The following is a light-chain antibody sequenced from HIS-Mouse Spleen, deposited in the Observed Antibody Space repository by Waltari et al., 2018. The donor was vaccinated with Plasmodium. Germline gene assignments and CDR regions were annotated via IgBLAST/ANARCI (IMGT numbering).Light chain of an antibody. CDR2: KDS. CDR3: QAWDSSTAV. J-gene: IGLJ3*02. Sequence: SYELTQPPSVSVSPGQTASITCSGDKLGDKYACWYQQKPGQSPVLVIYKDSKRPSGIPGRFSGANSGNTATLTISGTQARDEADYYCQAWDSSTAVFGGGTKLTVL. V-gene: IGLV3-1*01. CDR1: KLGDKY.